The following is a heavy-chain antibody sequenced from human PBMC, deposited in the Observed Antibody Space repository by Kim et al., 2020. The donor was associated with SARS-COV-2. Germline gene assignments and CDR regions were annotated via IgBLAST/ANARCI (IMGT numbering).Heavy chain of an antibody. CDR2: ISAYNGNT. CDR3: ARSPHDPETSFYYYYMDV. J-gene: IGHJ6*03. Sequence: ASVKVSCKASGYTFTSYGISWVRQAPGQGLEWMGWISAYNGNTNYAQKLQGRVTMTTDTSTSTAYMELRSLRSDDTAVYYCARSPHDPETSFYYYYMDVWGKGTTVTVSS. CDR1: GYTFTSYG. V-gene: IGHV1-18*01.